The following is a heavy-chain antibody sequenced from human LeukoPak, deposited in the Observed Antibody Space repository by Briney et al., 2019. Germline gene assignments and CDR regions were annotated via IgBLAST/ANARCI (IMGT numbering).Heavy chain of an antibody. CDR2: INPNSGGT. Sequence: GASVKVSCKASGYTFSGYYMHWVRQAPGQGLEWMGWINPNSGGTNYAQKFQGRVTMTRDTSISTAYMELSRLTSDDTAVYYCARGYSSSWYVGYWGQGTLVTVSS. V-gene: IGHV1-2*02. CDR3: ARGYSSSWYVGY. J-gene: IGHJ4*02. D-gene: IGHD6-13*01. CDR1: GYTFSGYY.